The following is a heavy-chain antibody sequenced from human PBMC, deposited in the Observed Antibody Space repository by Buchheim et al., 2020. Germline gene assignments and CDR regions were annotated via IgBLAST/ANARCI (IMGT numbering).Heavy chain of an antibody. CDR3: ARGRSSRVAGWFDP. CDR1: GYTFTSYY. Sequence: QVQLVQSGAEVKKPGASVKVSCKASGYTFTSYYMHWVRQDPGQGLEWMGIINPSGGSTSYAQKFKGSGTMTREPSTSTVYMELRSLRSEDPAVYYCARGRSSRVAGWFDPWGQGTL. V-gene: IGHV1-46*01. CDR2: INPSGGST. D-gene: IGHD2-2*01. J-gene: IGHJ5*02.